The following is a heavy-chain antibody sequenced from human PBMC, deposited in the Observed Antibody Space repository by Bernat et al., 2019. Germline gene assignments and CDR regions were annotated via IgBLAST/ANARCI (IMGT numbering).Heavy chain of an antibody. V-gene: IGHV3-15*07. CDR3: TTDGNGWELRPWDY. CDR1: GFTFSNAW. Sequence: EVQLVESGGGLVKPGGSLRLSCATSGFTFSNAWMNWVRQAPGKGLEWVGRIKSKTDGGTTDYAAPVKGRFTISRDDSKNTLYLQMNSLKTEDTAVYYCTTDGNGWELRPWDYWGQGTLVTVSS. D-gene: IGHD1-26*01. CDR2: IKSKTDGGTT. J-gene: IGHJ4*02.